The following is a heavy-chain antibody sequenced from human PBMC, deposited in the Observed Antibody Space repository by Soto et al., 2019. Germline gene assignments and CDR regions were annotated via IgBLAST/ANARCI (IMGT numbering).Heavy chain of an antibody. CDR2: INAGNGNT. CDR1: GYTFTRYA. J-gene: IGHJ5*02. Sequence: QVQLVQSGAEKKKPGASVKVSCKASGYTFTRYAIHWVRPAPGQRLEWMGWINAGNGNTKYSQKFQGRVTITRDTSASSVYMELSSLRSEDTAVYYCARGFRLWFDPWGQGTLVTVSS. D-gene: IGHD3-10*01. CDR3: ARGFRLWFDP. V-gene: IGHV1-3*05.